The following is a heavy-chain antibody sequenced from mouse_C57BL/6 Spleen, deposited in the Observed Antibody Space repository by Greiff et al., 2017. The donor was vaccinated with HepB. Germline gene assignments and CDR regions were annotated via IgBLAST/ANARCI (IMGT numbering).Heavy chain of an antibody. Sequence: EVQLQQSGPELAKPGASVKISCKASGYSFTDYNMNWVKQSNGKSLEWIGVINPNYGTTSYNQKFKGKATLTVDQSSSTAYMQLNSLTSEDSAVYYCARSDYGSSYYYAMDYWGQGTSVTVSS. CDR2: INPNYGTT. CDR1: GYSFTDYN. CDR3: ARSDYGSSYYYAMDY. V-gene: IGHV1-39*01. J-gene: IGHJ4*01. D-gene: IGHD1-1*01.